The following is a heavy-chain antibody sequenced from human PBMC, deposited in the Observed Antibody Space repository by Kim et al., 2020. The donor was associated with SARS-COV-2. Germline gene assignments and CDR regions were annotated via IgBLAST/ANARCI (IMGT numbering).Heavy chain of an antibody. CDR3: ARDTNNYYDSSGQGLDY. D-gene: IGHD3-22*01. Sequence: KGRFTIARDNSKNTLYLQMNSLRAEDTAVYYCARDTNNYYDSSGQGLDYWGQGTLVTVSS. V-gene: IGHV3-30*07. J-gene: IGHJ4*02.